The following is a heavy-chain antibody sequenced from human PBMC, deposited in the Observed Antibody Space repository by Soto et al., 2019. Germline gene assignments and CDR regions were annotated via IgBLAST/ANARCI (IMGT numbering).Heavy chain of an antibody. Sequence: EVQLVESGGGLVQPGGSLRLSCAASGVTFSDHYMDWVRQAPGKGLEWVGRTRNKANSYTTEYAASVKGRFPISRDDSKNSLYLQMNSLKTEDTAVYYCVSSGGSANNWFDPWGQGTLVTVSS. D-gene: IGHD2-15*01. CDR1: GVTFSDHY. CDR2: TRNKANSYTT. V-gene: IGHV3-72*01. CDR3: VSSGGSANNWFDP. J-gene: IGHJ5*02.